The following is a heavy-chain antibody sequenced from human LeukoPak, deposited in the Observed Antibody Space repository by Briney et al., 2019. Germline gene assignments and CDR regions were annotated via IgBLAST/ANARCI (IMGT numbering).Heavy chain of an antibody. CDR2: IIPIFGTA. J-gene: IGHJ4*02. CDR1: GGTFSSYA. V-gene: IGHV1-69*13. CDR3: ARDRSPATLYYFDY. Sequence: SVKVSCTASGGTFSSYAISWVRQAPGQGLEWMGGIIPIFGTANYAQKFQGRVTITADESTSTAYMELSSLRSEDTAVYYCARDRSPATLYYFDYWGQGTLVTVSS. D-gene: IGHD5-12*01.